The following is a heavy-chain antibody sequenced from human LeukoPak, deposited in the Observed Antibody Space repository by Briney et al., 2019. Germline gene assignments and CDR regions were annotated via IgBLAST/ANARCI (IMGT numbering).Heavy chain of an antibody. CDR2: INHSGST. D-gene: IGHD6-19*01. V-gene: IGHV4-34*01. Sequence: SETLSLTCVVYGGSLSGYCWSWIRQPPGKGLEWIGEINHSGSTNYNPSLKSRVTISVDTSKNQFSLKLSSATAADTAVYYCARGDHSSGWYGSNYYYYGMDVWGQGTTVTVSS. CDR1: GGSLSGYC. J-gene: IGHJ6*02. CDR3: ARGDHSSGWYGSNYYYYGMDV.